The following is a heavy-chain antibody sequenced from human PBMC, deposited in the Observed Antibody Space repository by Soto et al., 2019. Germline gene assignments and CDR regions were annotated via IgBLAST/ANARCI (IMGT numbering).Heavy chain of an antibody. CDR1: GGSISSYY. V-gene: IGHV4-59*01. CDR3: AKGIAAAGNFDY. Sequence: SETLSLICTVSGGSISSYYWSWIRQPPGKGLEWIGYIYYSGSTNYNPSLKSRVTISVDTSKNQSSLKLSSVTAADTAVYYCAKGIAAAGNFDYWGQGTLVTVSS. CDR2: IYYSGST. D-gene: IGHD6-13*01. J-gene: IGHJ4*02.